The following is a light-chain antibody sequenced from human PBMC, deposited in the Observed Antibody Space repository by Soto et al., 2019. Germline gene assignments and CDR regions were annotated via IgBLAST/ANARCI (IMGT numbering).Light chain of an antibody. J-gene: IGKJ4*01. CDR2: AAS. CDR3: QQYYDYPQT. Sequence: AIRMTQSPSSFSASTGDRVTITCRASQGISSYLAWYQQKPGKAPKLLIYAASTLQSGVPSRFSGSGSGTDFTLTISCLQSEDFATYYCQQYYDYPQTFGGGTKVEIK. CDR1: QGISSY. V-gene: IGKV1-8*01.